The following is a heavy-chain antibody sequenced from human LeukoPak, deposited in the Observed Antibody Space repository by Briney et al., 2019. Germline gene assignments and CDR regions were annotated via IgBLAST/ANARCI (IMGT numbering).Heavy chain of an antibody. CDR2: INHSGST. V-gene: IGHV4-34*01. D-gene: IGHD5-12*01. CDR1: GGSFSGYY. Sequence: SETLSLTCAVYGGSFSGYYWSWIRQPPGKGLEWIGEINHSGSTNYNPSLKSRVTISVDTSKNQFSLKLSSVTAADTAVYYCARGGQWLRPFDYWGQGTLVTVS. CDR3: ARGGQWLRPFDY. J-gene: IGHJ4*02.